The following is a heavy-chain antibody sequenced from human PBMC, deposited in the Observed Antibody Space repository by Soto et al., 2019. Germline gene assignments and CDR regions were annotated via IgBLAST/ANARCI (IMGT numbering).Heavy chain of an antibody. CDR1: GFTFSSYS. Sequence: GGSLRLSCAASGFTFSSYSMNWVRQAPGKGLEWVSYISSSSTIYYADSVKGRLTISRDNAKNSLYLQMNSLRDEDTAVYYCASLIAARNWFDPWGQGTLVTVSS. V-gene: IGHV3-48*02. D-gene: IGHD6-6*01. CDR2: ISSSSTI. CDR3: ASLIAARNWFDP. J-gene: IGHJ5*02.